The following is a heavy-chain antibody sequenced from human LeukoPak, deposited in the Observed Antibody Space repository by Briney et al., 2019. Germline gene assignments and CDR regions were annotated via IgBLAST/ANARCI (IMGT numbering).Heavy chain of an antibody. D-gene: IGHD3-3*01. CDR3: ARQNDFRLDY. V-gene: IGHV5-51*01. CDR1: GYTFSSYW. Sequence: GESLRISCEGSGYTFSSYWIGWAGQMAGKGLEWMGIIYPGDSDTRYSPSLQGQVTISVDTSIGTAYLQWSSLKASDTAIYYCARQNDFRLDYWGQGTLVTVSS. J-gene: IGHJ4*02. CDR2: IYPGDSDT.